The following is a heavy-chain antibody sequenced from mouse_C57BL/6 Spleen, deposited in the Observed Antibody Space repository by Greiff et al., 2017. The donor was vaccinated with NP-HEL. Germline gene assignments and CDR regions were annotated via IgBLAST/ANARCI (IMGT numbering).Heavy chain of an antibody. Sequence: QVQLQQPGAELVRWGEEVKREGKVGGEDGTGDGGEGGGRGSLPFLSFLCNIAPSDLYPHYNQKFKDKATLTVDKSSSTAYMQLSSLTSEDSAVYYCARGGNAYAMDYWGQGTSVTVSS. CDR2: IAPSDLYP. D-gene: IGHD1-1*02. J-gene: IGHJ4*01. CDR1: GEDGTGDG. V-gene: IGHV1-52*01. CDR3: ARGGNAYAMDY.